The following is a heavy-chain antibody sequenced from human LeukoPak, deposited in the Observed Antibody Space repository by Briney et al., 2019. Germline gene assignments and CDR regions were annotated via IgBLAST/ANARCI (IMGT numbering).Heavy chain of an antibody. Sequence: GSLVKASCKASGGTFSSYAISWVRQAPGQGLEWMGWISAYNGNTNYAQKLQGRVTMTTDTSTSTAYMELRSLRSDDTAVYYCAIGYCSGGSCYWRGNFDYWGQGTLVTVSS. D-gene: IGHD2-15*01. CDR1: GGTFSSYA. V-gene: IGHV1-18*01. J-gene: IGHJ4*02. CDR2: ISAYNGNT. CDR3: AIGYCSGGSCYWRGNFDY.